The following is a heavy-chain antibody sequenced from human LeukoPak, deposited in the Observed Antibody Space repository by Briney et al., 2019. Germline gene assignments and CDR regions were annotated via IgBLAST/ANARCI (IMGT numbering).Heavy chain of an antibody. CDR2: ISYSGST. CDR3: ARQGYDILTGYIDALDI. J-gene: IGHJ3*02. D-gene: IGHD3-9*01. CDR1: GGSISSYY. Sequence: PSETLSLTCTVSGGSISSYYWSWIRQPPGKGLEWIGYISYSGSTNYNPSLKSRVTIPIDTSKNQFSLKLRSVTAADTAIYYCARQGYDILTGYIDALDIWGQGTMVTVSS. V-gene: IGHV4-59*08.